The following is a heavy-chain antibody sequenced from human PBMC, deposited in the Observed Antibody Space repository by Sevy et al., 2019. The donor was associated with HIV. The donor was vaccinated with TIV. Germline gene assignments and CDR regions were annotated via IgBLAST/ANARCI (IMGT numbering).Heavy chain of an antibody. V-gene: IGHV1-18*01. CDR1: GYTFTSYG. CDR2: ISAYNGNT. CDR3: ARAALDIVVVPAAIHLEYNWFDP. D-gene: IGHD2-2*02. Sequence: ASVKVSCKASGYTFTSYGMSWVRQAPGQGLEWMGWISAYNGNTNYAQKLQGRVTMTTDTSTSTAYMELRSLRSDDTAVYYCARAALDIVVVPAAIHLEYNWFDPWGQGTLVTVSS. J-gene: IGHJ5*02.